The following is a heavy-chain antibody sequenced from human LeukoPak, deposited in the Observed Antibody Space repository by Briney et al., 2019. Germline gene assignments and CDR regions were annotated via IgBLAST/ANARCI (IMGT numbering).Heavy chain of an antibody. V-gene: IGHV4-34*01. Sequence: PSETLSRTCAVYGGSFSGYYWSWIRQPPGKGLEWIGEINHSGSTNYNQSLKSRVTISVDTSKNQFSLKLSSVTAADTAVYYCARGSTLGYCSSTSCYGGDWFDPWGQGTLVTVSS. CDR3: ARGSTLGYCSSTSCYGGDWFDP. J-gene: IGHJ5*02. CDR1: GGSFSGYY. D-gene: IGHD2-2*01. CDR2: INHSGST.